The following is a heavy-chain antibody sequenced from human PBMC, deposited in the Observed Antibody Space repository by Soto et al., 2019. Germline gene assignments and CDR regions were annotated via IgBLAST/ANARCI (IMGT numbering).Heavy chain of an antibody. V-gene: IGHV4-59*01. CDR1: GGSISGYY. CDR3: ARMTLGYQNRFDP. J-gene: IGHJ5*02. D-gene: IGHD3-16*01. CDR2: IYHRGTT. Sequence: SETLSLTCTVSGGSISGYYWSWIRQTPGKGLEWIGYIYHRGTTKYNPSLESRVTISVDMSKNQFSLMLTSVTAADTAVYYCARMTLGYQNRFDPWGQGTLVTVSS.